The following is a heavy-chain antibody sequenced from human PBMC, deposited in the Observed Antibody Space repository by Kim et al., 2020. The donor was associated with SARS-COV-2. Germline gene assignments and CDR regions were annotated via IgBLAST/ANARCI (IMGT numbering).Heavy chain of an antibody. CDR1: GYTFTSYG. Sequence: ASVKVSCKASGYTFTSYGINWVRQAPGQGLEWMGWISAYNGNTNYAQKLQGRVTMTTDTSTSTAYMELRSLRSDDTAVYYCARDGRVGATKGLDAFDIWGQGTMVTVSS. J-gene: IGHJ3*02. V-gene: IGHV1-18*01. CDR3: ARDGRVGATKGLDAFDI. CDR2: ISAYNGNT. D-gene: IGHD1-26*01.